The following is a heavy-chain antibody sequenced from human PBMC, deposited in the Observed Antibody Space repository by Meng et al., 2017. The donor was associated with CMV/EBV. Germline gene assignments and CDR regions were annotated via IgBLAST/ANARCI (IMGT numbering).Heavy chain of an antibody. Sequence: QVTLVQSGAEVKKPGASVQVSCKALGYTLTGYGISWVRQAPGQGLEWMGWISAYNGNTNYAQKLQGRVTMTTDTSTSTAYMELRSLRSDDTAVYYCATDILTHFDYWGQGTLVTVSS. V-gene: IGHV1-18*01. D-gene: IGHD3-9*01. CDR2: ISAYNGNT. CDR1: GYTLTGYG. CDR3: ATDILTHFDY. J-gene: IGHJ4*02.